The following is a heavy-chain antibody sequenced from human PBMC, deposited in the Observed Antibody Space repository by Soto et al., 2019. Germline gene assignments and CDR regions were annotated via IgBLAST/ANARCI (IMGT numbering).Heavy chain of an antibody. V-gene: IGHV3-9*01. CDR2: ISWNSGGI. J-gene: IGHJ4*02. Sequence: GGSLRLSCAASGFTCDYYAMHWVRQVPGKGLEWVSGISWNSGGIDYADSVQGRFTISRDNAKNSLYLQMNSLRDEDTAFYYCVRDTSYVGGPFAHWGQGTLVTV. D-gene: IGHD3-10*02. CDR1: GFTCDYYA. CDR3: VRDTSYVGGPFAH.